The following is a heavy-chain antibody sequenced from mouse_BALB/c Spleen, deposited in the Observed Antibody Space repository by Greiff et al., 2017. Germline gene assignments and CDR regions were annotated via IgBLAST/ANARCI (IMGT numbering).Heavy chain of an antibody. D-gene: IGHD2-3*01. V-gene: IGHV1-7*01. CDR1: GYTFTSYW. CDR2: INPSTGYT. Sequence: VQLQESGAELAKPGASVKMSCKASGYTFTSYWMHWVKQRPGQGLEWIGYINPSTGYTEYNQKFKDKATLTADKSSSTAYMQLSSLTSEDSAVYYCARDYDGYYYFDYWGQGTTLTVSS. CDR3: ARDYDGYYYFDY. J-gene: IGHJ2*01.